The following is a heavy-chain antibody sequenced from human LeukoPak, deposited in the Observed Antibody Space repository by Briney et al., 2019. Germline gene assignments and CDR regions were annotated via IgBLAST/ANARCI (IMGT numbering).Heavy chain of an antibody. CDR2: ISSSGSTI. V-gene: IGHV3-11*01. CDR1: GFIVSSSY. Sequence: PGGSLRLSCAASGFIVSSSYMSWVRQAPGKGLEWVSYISSSGSTIYYADSVKGRFTISRDNAKNSLYLQMNSLRAEDTAVYYCARDTPSNDYWGQGTLVTVSS. CDR3: ARDTPSNDY. J-gene: IGHJ4*02. D-gene: IGHD2-15*01.